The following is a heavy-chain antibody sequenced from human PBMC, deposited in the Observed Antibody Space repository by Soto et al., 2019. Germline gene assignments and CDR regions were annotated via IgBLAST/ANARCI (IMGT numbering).Heavy chain of an antibody. CDR2: INHSGST. CDR3: ARNPRAGLDD. Sequence: PATLPLTCAVYGGTFIGYYWSGIRQPPGKGMEWIGEINHSGSTNYNPSLKSRVTISVDTSKNQFSLKLSSVTAADTALYYCARNPRAGLDDWGQGPRVTV. J-gene: IGHJ4*02. D-gene: IGHD6-13*01. V-gene: IGHV4-34*08. CDR1: GGTFIGYY.